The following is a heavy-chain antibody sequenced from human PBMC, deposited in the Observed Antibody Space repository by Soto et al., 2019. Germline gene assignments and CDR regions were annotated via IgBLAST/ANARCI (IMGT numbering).Heavy chain of an antibody. CDR3: AAHDFWSGYYSGNYYYGMDV. D-gene: IGHD3-3*01. Sequence: QVQLVQSGAEVKKPGSSVKVSCKASGGTFSSYAISWVRQAPGQGLEWMGGIIPIFGTANYAQKFQGRVTITADESTSTAYMELSSLRSEDTAVCYCAAHDFWSGYYSGNYYYGMDVWGQGTTVTVSS. J-gene: IGHJ6*02. V-gene: IGHV1-69*12. CDR2: IIPIFGTA. CDR1: GGTFSSYA.